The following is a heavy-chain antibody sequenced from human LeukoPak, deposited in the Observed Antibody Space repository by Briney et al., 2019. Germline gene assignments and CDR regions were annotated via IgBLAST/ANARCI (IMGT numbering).Heavy chain of an antibody. J-gene: IGHJ4*02. CDR2: MNPNSGNT. Sequence: ASVKVSCVASGYTFTTYDINWVRQAAGQGLEWMGWMNPNSGNTGNAQKFQGRVTMTRNTSISTAYMELRSLRSDDTAVYYCARDLANPFRILYGGNSPFDYWGQGTLVTVSS. CDR1: GYTFTTYD. V-gene: IGHV1-8*01. CDR3: ARDLANPFRILYGGNSPFDY. D-gene: IGHD4-23*01.